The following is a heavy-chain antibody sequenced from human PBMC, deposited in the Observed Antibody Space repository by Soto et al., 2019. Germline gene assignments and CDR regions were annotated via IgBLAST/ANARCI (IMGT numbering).Heavy chain of an antibody. CDR2: INPNSGGT. J-gene: IGHJ6*02. Sequence: ASVKVSCKASGYTFTGYYMHWVRQAPGQGLEWMGWINPNSGGTDYAQKFQGRVTMTRDTSISTAYMELSRLRSDDTAVYYCARDVGYCSGGSCYRYYYGMDVWGQGTTVTVSS. V-gene: IGHV1-2*02. CDR1: GYTFTGYY. CDR3: ARDVGYCSGGSCYRYYYGMDV. D-gene: IGHD2-15*01.